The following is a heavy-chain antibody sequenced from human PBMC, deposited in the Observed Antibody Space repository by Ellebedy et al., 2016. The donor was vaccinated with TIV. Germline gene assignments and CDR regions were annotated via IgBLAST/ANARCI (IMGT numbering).Heavy chain of an antibody. J-gene: IGHJ4*02. CDR1: GCTSRNYW. V-gene: IGHV3-30-3*01. CDR2: ISYDGSNK. D-gene: IGHD4-23*01. Sequence: PGGSLRLSCAASGCTSRNYWMHWVRQAPGKGLEWVAVISYDGSNKYYADSVKGRFTISRDNSKNTLYLQMNSLRAEDTAVYYCARAHALRVVTPLDYWGQGTLVTVSS. CDR3: ARAHALRVVTPLDY.